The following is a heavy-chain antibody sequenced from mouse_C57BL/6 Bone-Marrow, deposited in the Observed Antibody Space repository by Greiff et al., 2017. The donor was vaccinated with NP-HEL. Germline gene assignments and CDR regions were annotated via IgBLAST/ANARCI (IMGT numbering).Heavy chain of an antibody. Sequence: VKLQQPGAELVKPGASVKMSCKASGYTFTSYWITWVKQRPGQGLEWIGDIYPGSGSTNYNEKFKSKATLTVDTSSSTAYMQLSSLTSEDSAVYYCARGGFYYGYYFDYWGQGTTLTVSS. J-gene: IGHJ2*01. V-gene: IGHV1-55*01. CDR1: GYTFTSYW. D-gene: IGHD1-1*01. CDR3: ARGGFYYGYYFDY. CDR2: IYPGSGST.